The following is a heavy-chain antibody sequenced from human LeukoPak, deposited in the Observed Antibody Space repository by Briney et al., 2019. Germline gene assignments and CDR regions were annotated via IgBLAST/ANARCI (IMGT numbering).Heavy chain of an antibody. J-gene: IGHJ4*02. CDR1: GFTFSSYW. CDR3: ARLWSGYRPPDY. D-gene: IGHD3-3*01. Sequence: GGSLRLSCAASGFTFSSYWMHWVRQAPGKGLVWVSHINTDGSSTSYADSVKGRFTISRDNAKNTLYLQMNSLRAEDTAMYYCARLWSGYRPPDYWGQGTLVTVSS. V-gene: IGHV3-74*01. CDR2: INTDGSST.